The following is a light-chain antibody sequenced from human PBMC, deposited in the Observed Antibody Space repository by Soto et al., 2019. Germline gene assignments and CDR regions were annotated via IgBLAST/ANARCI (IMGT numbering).Light chain of an antibody. J-gene: IGLJ1*01. Sequence: QSALTQPASVSGSPGQSITISCTGTSSDVGRYNFVSWYQQHPGNAPKLMIYDVSNRPSGVSNRFSGSKSGNTASLTISGLQAEDEADYYCSSYTISNTYVFGTGTKVTVL. V-gene: IGLV2-14*03. CDR1: SSDVGRYNF. CDR2: DVS. CDR3: SSYTISNTYV.